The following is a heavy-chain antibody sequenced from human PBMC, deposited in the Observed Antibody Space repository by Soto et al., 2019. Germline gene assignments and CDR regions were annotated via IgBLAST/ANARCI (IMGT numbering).Heavy chain of an antibody. Sequence: SETLSLTCTVSGGSISSYYWSWIRQPPGKGLEWIGYIYYSGSTNYNPSLKSRVTISVDTSKNQFSLKLSSVTAADTAVYYCARDLPTVTTRYYYYYMDVWGKGTTVTVSS. J-gene: IGHJ6*03. V-gene: IGHV4-59*01. CDR3: ARDLPTVTTRYYYYYMDV. D-gene: IGHD4-17*01. CDR1: GGSISSYY. CDR2: IYYSGST.